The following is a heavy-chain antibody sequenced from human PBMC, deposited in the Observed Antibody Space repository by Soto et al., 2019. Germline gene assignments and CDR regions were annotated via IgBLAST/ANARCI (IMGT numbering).Heavy chain of an antibody. CDR2: VKSKNDGGTT. D-gene: IGHD1-20*01. CDR1: GFTLSNAW. J-gene: IGHJ4*01. CDR3: STDSDLTAKTDRFDY. V-gene: IGHV3-15*07. Sequence: GGSLRLSCAASGFTLSNAWINWVRQTPGRGLEWVGRVKSKNDGGTTDFAAPVKGRFAISRDDSKNMVYLEMNSLQTEDRVMNYCSTDSDLTAKTDRFDYWGHGTLVTVSS.